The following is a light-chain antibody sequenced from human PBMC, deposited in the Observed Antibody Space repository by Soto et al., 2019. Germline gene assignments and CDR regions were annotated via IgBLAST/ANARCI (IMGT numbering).Light chain of an antibody. J-gene: IGKJ5*01. CDR1: QIFSSW. Sequence: DIQMTQSPSTLSASIGDRVAITCRASQIFSSWLAWYQQKPGKPPKLLIYKASSLQSGVKSRFSGSRSGTEFTLTSSSMQPNDFANFNSKRYSGYPSLTFGQGTRLEIK. CDR2: KAS. V-gene: IGKV1-5*03. CDR3: KRYSGYPSLT.